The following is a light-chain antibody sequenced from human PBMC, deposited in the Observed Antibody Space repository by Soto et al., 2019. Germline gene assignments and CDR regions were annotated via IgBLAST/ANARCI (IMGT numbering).Light chain of an antibody. J-gene: IGKJ4*01. CDR1: QSISSW. CDR2: KAS. V-gene: IGKV1-5*03. CDR3: QPYNSYPLT. Sequence: DIQMTQSPSTLSASVGDRVTITCRASQSISSWLAWYQQKPGKAPKLLIYKASSLESGVPSRFSGSGSGTEFTLTISRLQPDDFATYYCQPYNSYPLTFGGGPKVEIK.